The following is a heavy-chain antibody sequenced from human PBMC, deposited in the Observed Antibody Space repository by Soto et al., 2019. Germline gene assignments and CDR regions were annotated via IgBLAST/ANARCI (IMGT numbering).Heavy chain of an antibody. CDR1: GGSISNHY. J-gene: IGHJ4*02. CDR2: IYYNGNT. Sequence: QVQLQESGPGLVKPSETLSLTCTVSGGSISNHYWSWIRQPPGKGLEWIGYIYYNGNTNYNPPLKSRVTMSVDTSKNQISLKLSSVTAADTAVYYCTRANWYSEYWGQATLVTVSS. V-gene: IGHV4-59*11. CDR3: TRANWYSEY. D-gene: IGHD7-27*01.